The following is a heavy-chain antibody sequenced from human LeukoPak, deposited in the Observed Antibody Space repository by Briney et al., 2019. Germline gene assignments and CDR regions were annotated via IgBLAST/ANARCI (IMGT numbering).Heavy chain of an antibody. CDR3: AIYYDSSEIAFNI. D-gene: IGHD3-22*01. V-gene: IGHV3-11*03. CDR2: ISSSSSYT. J-gene: IGHJ3*02. Sequence: PGGSLRLSCAASGFTFSDYYMSWIRQDPGKGLEWVSYISSSSSYTNYADSVKGRFTISRDNAKNSLYLQMNMLRAEDTAVYYCAIYYDSSEIAFNIWGQGTMVTVSS. CDR1: GFTFSDYY.